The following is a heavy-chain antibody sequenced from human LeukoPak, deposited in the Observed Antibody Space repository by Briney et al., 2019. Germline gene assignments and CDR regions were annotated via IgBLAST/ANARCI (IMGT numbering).Heavy chain of an antibody. Sequence: PSETLSLTCGVSGGSITTTNWWTWVRQPPGKGLEWIGEVHLDGRTNYNPSLESRLTISVDLSENHISLRLTSMTAADTAVYYCAREGGFYRPLDYSGQGTLVTVSS. J-gene: IGHJ4*02. D-gene: IGHD3-3*01. CDR3: AREGGFYRPLDY. CDR1: GGSITTTNW. CDR2: VHLDGRT. V-gene: IGHV4-4*02.